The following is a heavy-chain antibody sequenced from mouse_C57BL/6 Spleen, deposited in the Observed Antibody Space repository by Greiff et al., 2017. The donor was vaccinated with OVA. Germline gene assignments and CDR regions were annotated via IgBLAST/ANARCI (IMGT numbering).Heavy chain of an antibody. CDR3: ARVDDGYLFAY. CDR1: GYSITSGYY. CDR2: ISYDGSN. J-gene: IGHJ3*01. Sequence: EVHLVESGPGLVKPSQSLSLTCSVTGYSITSGYYWNWIRQFPGNKLEWMGYISYDGSNNYNPSLKNRISITRDTSKNQFFLKLNSVTTEDTATYYCARVDDGYLFAYWGQGTLVTVSA. V-gene: IGHV3-6*01. D-gene: IGHD2-3*01.